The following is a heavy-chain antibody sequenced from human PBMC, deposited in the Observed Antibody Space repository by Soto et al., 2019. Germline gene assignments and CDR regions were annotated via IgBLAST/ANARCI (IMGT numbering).Heavy chain of an antibody. V-gene: IGHV3-23*01. J-gene: IGHJ4*02. CDR3: AKSLRGIIIDFDY. Sequence: SLRLSCSASVFTFTTYAMGLVLQAPGKGLECVSAISRSGGSTYYVDSVKGRFTISRDYSKNTLYLQMNSLRAEDTAVYYCAKSLRGIIIDFDYWGQGTQVTVSS. D-gene: IGHD3-10*01. CDR1: VFTFTTYA. CDR2: ISRSGGST.